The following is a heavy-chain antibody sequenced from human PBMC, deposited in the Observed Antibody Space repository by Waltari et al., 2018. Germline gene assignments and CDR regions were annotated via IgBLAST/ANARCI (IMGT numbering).Heavy chain of an antibody. V-gene: IGHV3-30-3*01. D-gene: IGHD1-1*01. J-gene: IGHJ4*02. CDR2: ISYDGSNK. CDR3: AREIRGHTGHDNFDY. Sequence: QVQLVESGGGVVQPGRSLRLSCAASGFPFGSYAMHWVRQAPGKGLEWVASISYDGSNKYYANSVKDRFSISRDNSQNTLYVQMNNLRPEDTALYYCAREIRGHTGHDNFDYWGQGTLVTVSS. CDR1: GFPFGSYA.